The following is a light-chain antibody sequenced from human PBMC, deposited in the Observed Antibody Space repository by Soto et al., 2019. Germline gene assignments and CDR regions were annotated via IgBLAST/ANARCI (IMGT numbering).Light chain of an antibody. CDR1: SSDVGAYDY. V-gene: IGLV2-14*03. CDR3: SSFTTSTSYV. CDR2: DVS. Sequence: QSALTQPAPVSGSPGQSITISCTGTSSDVGAYDYVSWYQQHPGEVPKLMIFDVSDRPSGVSNRFSGSKSGNTASLTISGLQAEDEADYYCSSFTTSTSYVFGTGTKLTVL. J-gene: IGLJ1*01.